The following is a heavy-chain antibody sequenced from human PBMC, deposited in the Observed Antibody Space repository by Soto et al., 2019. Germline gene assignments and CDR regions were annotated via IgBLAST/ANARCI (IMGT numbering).Heavy chain of an antibody. J-gene: IGHJ6*02. V-gene: IGHV5-51*01. Sequence: EVQLVQSGAEVKKPGESLKISCKGYRYSFTNYWIAWLRQMPGKGLEWMGIIYPGDSDSRYSPSFQGQVTISADKSISTAYLQWSSLKASDTAIYYCARPRSGSYRLDYYGMDVWGQGTTVTVSS. CDR3: ARPRSGSYRLDYYGMDV. CDR1: RYSFTNYW. D-gene: IGHD3-10*01. CDR2: IYPGDSDS.